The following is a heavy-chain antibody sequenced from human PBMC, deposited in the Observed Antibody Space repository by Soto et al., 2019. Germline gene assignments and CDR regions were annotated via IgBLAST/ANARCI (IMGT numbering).Heavy chain of an antibody. V-gene: IGHV3-7*03. CDR3: ASRGSAGIHFAS. D-gene: IGHD3-10*01. J-gene: IGHJ4*02. CDR2: INQDGSGG. CDR1: GFTFSDYW. Sequence: EVQLVESGGGLVQRGGSLRLSCAASGFTFSDYWMSWVRQAPGKGLEWVGSINQDGSGGYYVDSLKGRFTISRDNAKNSLSLQMNNLRAEDTAVYYCASRGSAGIHFASWGQGTLVTVSS.